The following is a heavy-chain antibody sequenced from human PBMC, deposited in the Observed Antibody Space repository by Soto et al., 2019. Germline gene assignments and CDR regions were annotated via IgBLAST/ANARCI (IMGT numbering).Heavy chain of an antibody. CDR3: ARDRYSSGWHGGY. V-gene: IGHV3-30-3*01. Sequence: GGSLRLSCAASGFTFSSYAMHWVRPAPCKWLEWVAVISYDGSNKYYADSVKGRFTISRDNSKNTLYLQMNSLRAEDTAVYYGARDRYSSGWHGGYWGQGTLLTVSS. CDR1: GFTFSSYA. D-gene: IGHD6-19*01. J-gene: IGHJ4*02. CDR2: ISYDGSNK.